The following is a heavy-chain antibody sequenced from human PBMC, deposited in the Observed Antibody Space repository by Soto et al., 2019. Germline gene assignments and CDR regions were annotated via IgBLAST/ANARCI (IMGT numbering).Heavy chain of an antibody. CDR1: GYTFTSYA. V-gene: IGHV1-3*01. CDR2: INAGNGNT. Sequence: ASVKVSCKASGYTFTSYAMHWVRQAPGQRLEWMGWINAGNGNTKYSQKFQGRVTITRDTSASTAYMGLSSLRSEDTAVYYCARTPSGQYYYYGMDVWGQGTTVTVSS. CDR3: ARTPSGQYYYYGMDV. J-gene: IGHJ6*02. D-gene: IGHD3-3*01.